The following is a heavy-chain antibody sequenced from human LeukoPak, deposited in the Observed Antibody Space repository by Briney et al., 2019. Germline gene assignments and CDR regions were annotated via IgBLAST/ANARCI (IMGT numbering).Heavy chain of an antibody. CDR1: GGSISSYY. J-gene: IGHJ3*02. CDR2: IYYSGST. CDR3: ARDRKPYYDFWSGSPDAFDI. Sequence: PSETLSLTCTVSGGSISSYYWSWIRQPPGKGLEWFGYIYYSGSTNYNPSLKSRVTISVDTSKNQFSLKLSSVTAADTAVYDCARDRKPYYDFWSGSPDAFDIWGQGTMVTVSS. D-gene: IGHD3-3*01. V-gene: IGHV4-59*01.